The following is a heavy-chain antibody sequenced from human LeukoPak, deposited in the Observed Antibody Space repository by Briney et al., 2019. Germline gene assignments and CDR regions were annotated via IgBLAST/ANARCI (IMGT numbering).Heavy chain of an antibody. CDR1: GGSISSYY. CDR3: ARGFYLGGSRGYYFDF. D-gene: IGHD3-16*01. J-gene: IGHJ4*02. CDR2: IYTSGST. Sequence: PSETLSLTCTVSGGSISSYYWSWIRQPAGKGLEWIGRIYTSGSTNYNPSLKSRVTISVDTSKNQFSLKVSSVTAADTAVYFCARGFYLGGSRGYYFDFWGQGTLVTVSS. V-gene: IGHV4-4*07.